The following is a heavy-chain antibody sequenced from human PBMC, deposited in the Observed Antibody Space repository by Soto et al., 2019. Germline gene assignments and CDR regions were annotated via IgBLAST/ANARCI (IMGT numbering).Heavy chain of an antibody. D-gene: IGHD2-8*01. J-gene: IGHJ4*02. CDR1: GGSVSNSNYY. CDR2: VYYRGRS. V-gene: IGHV4-39*01. CDR3: VSQRTSVLSQAYFDY. Sequence: SETLSLTCTVSGGSVSNSNYYWGWIRQFPGKGLEWIGSVYYRGRSYSKSSVKSRITISVDTSKNQFSLNLNSVTASDTAVYFCVSQRTSVLSQAYFDYWGPGALVTVS.